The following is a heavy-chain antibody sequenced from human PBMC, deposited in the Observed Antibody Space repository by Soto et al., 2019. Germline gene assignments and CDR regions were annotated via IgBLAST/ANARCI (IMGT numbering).Heavy chain of an antibody. CDR2: INPNSGGT. J-gene: IGHJ3*02. Sequence: ASVKVSCKASGYTFTGYYMHWVRQAPGQGLEWMGWINPNSGGTNYAQKFQGWVTMTRDTSISTAYMELSRLRSDDTAVYYCARMAHYCSGGSCYVSAFDIWDQGTMVT. CDR1: GYTFTGYY. V-gene: IGHV1-2*04. CDR3: ARMAHYCSGGSCYVSAFDI. D-gene: IGHD2-15*01.